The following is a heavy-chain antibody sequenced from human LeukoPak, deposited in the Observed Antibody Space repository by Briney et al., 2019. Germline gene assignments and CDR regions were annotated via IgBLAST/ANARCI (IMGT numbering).Heavy chain of an antibody. CDR1: GDSVSSNSAA. D-gene: IGHD6-19*01. CDR2: KYYRSKWYN. V-gene: IGHV6-1*01. CDR3: ARAGQWLEYFDY. J-gene: IGHJ4*02. Sequence: SQTLSLTCAISGDSVSSNSAAWNWTRQSPSSGLEWLGRKYYRSKWYNDYAVSVKSRITIQPHKSKNQFSLQLNSVTPEDTAVYYCARAGQWLEYFDYWGQGTLVTVSS.